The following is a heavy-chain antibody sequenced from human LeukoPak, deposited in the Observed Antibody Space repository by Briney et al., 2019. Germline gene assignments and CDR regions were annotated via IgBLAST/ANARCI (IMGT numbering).Heavy chain of an antibody. Sequence: PGGSLRLSCAASGFTFSSYGMHWVRQAPGKGLDWVAVIYYDGSNKYYADSVKGRFTVSRDNSKNTLYLQMNSLRAEDTAVYYCARGVTVTAADCWGQGTLVTVSS. CDR1: GFTFSSYG. CDR3: ARGVTVTAADC. CDR2: IYYDGSNK. D-gene: IGHD6-13*01. V-gene: IGHV3-33*01. J-gene: IGHJ4*02.